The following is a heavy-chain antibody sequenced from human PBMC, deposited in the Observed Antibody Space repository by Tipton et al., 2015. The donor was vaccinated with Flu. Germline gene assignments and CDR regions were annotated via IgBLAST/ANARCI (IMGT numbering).Heavy chain of an antibody. CDR3: ARDDAFDI. CDR1: GFTFDAYA. J-gene: IGHJ3*02. V-gene: IGHV3-9*01. Sequence: SLRLSCAASGFTFDAYAMHWVRQAPGKGLEWVSGLGWNSGDIRYADSVKGRFTISRDNAKNSLYLQMNSLMPEDTALYYCARDDAFDIWGQGTMVTVAS. CDR2: LGWNSGDI.